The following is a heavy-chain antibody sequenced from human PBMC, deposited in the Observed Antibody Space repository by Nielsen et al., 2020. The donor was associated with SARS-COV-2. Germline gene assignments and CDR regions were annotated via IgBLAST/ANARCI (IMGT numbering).Heavy chain of an antibody. CDR1: GFTVSSNY. D-gene: IGHD6-13*01. CDR2: IYSGGST. CDR3: ARDRAYSSSWNRKKNWFDP. J-gene: IGHJ5*02. V-gene: IGHV3-66*01. Sequence: GGSLRLSCAASGFTVSSNYMSWVRQAPGKGLEWVSVIYSGGSTYYADSVKGRFTISRDNSKNTLYLQMNSLRAEDTAVYYCARDRAYSSSWNRKKNWFDPWGQGTLVTVSS.